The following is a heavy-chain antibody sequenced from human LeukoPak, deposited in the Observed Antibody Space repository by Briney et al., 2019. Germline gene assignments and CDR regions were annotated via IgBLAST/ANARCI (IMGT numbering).Heavy chain of an antibody. CDR2: ISSSSNTI. J-gene: IGHJ4*02. Sequence: GGSLRLSCAASGFTFSSYSMNWVRQAPGKGLEWVSYISSSSNTIYYADSVKGRFTISRDNAKNSLYLQMNSLRDEDTAVYYCARDILTKQAYRGYDNWGQGTLVTVSS. CDR3: ARDILTKQAYRGYDN. V-gene: IGHV3-48*02. D-gene: IGHD5-12*01. CDR1: GFTFSSYS.